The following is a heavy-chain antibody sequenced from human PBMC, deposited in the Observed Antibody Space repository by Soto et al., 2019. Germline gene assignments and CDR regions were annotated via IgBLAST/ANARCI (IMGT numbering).Heavy chain of an antibody. J-gene: IGHJ4*02. V-gene: IGHV3-23*01. Sequence: GSLRLSCASSGFTPTTYAMNWVRQAPGKGLEWVSAISGSGRNTYYADSVKGRFTISRDNYKNTLYLQMNSLRAEDTGFYYCAKDYGEFEFIQSWGQGTLVTVYS. CDR3: AKDYGEFEFIQS. CDR1: GFTPTTYA. D-gene: IGHD4-17*01. CDR2: ISGSGRNT.